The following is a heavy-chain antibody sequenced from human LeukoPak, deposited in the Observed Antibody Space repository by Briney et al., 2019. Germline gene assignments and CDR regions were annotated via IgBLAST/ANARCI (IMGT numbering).Heavy chain of an antibody. J-gene: IGHJ6*02. CDR2: INHNGNVN. Sequence: SGGSLRLSCAASGFTFSSYSMNWVRQAPGKGLEWVASINHNGNVNYYVDSVKGRFTISRDNAKNSLYLQMSNLRAEDTAVYSCARGGGLDVWGQGATVTVSS. D-gene: IGHD3-16*01. CDR1: GFTFSSYS. V-gene: IGHV3-7*03. CDR3: ARGGGLDV.